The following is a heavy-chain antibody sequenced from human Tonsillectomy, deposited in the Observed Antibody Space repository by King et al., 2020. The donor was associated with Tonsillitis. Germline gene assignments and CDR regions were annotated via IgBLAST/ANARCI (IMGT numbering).Heavy chain of an antibody. D-gene: IGHD6-6*01. V-gene: IGHV4-59*08. CDR2: IYYSGST. J-gene: IGHJ6*03. CDR3: ARQAEAARPTTAPGYYYYIDV. CDR1: GGSISSYS. Sequence: VQLQESGPGLVKPSETLSLTCTVSGGSISSYSWSWIRQPPGKGLEWIGYIYYSGSTNYNPSLKSRVTILLNTSKNQFSLKLSSVTAADTAVYYCARQAEAARPTTAPGYYYYIDVWGKGPTVTVSS.